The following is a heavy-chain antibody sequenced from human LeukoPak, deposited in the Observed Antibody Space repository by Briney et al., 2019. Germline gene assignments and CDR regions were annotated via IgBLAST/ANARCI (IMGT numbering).Heavy chain of an antibody. V-gene: IGHV3-23*01. CDR2: ITRSGDNT. CDR1: GFTFSSYA. CDR3: VRGSSANYDT. D-gene: IGHD4/OR15-4a*01. Sequence: GASLRLSCAASGFTFSSYAMCWARQAPGKGLQWVSSITRSGDNTYYADSVKGRFTISRDNTKNTLHLQVNSLRAEDTAVYYCVRGSSANYDTWGQGTLVTVSS. J-gene: IGHJ5*02.